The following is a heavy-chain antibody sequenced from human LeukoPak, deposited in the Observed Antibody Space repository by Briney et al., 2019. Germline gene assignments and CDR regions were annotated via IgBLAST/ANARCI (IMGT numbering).Heavy chain of an antibody. CDR2: ISYDGGNK. J-gene: IGHJ4*02. Sequence: GGSLRLSCAASGFTFSSYAMHWVRQAPGKGLEWVAVISYDGGNKYYADSVKGRFSISRDNSKNTLYLQMNSLRPEDTAVYYCARDPALTVTTWHYFDYWGQGTLVTVSS. CDR3: ARDPALTVTTWHYFDY. V-gene: IGHV3-30-3*01. D-gene: IGHD4-17*01. CDR1: GFTFSSYA.